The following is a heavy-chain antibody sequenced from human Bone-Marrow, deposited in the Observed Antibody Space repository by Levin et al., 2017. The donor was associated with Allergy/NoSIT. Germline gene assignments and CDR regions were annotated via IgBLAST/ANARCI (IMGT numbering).Heavy chain of an antibody. CDR2: MSKDESNK. D-gene: IGHD3-10*01. V-gene: IGHV3-30*18. CDR1: GFTFRSYA. J-gene: IGHJ4*02. CDR3: AKPKYFGELTNFDF. Sequence: SCVASGFTFRSYAMHWVRQAPGRGLEWVAVMSKDESNKYYADSVEGRFTISRDNARNTLYLQMNSLTTEDTAVYYCAKPKYFGELTNFDFWGRGTRVTVSS.